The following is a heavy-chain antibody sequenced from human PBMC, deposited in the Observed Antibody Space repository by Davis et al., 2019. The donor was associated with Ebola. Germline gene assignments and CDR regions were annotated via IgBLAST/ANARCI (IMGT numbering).Heavy chain of an antibody. D-gene: IGHD2-2*01. CDR3: ARGRSSPRYYYYYRDV. CDR2: IYYSGST. V-gene: IGHV4-59*01. J-gene: IGHJ6*03. CDR1: GGSISSYY. Sequence: MPSETLSLTCTVSGGSISSYYWSWIRQPPGKRLEWIGYIYYSGSTNYNPSLKSRVTISVDTSKNQFPLKLSSVTAADTAVYYCARGRSSPRYYYYYRDVWGKGTTVTVSS.